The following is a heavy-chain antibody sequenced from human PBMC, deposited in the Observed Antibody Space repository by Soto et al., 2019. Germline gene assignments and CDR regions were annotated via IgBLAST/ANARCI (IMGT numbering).Heavy chain of an antibody. V-gene: IGHV1-3*01. CDR2: INAGNGNT. Sequence: GASVKVSCKASGYTFTSYAMHWVRQSAGQRLEWMGWINAGNGNTKYSQKFQGRVTITRDTSASTAYMELSSLRSEDTAVYYCARVVSSGYPYYFDYWGQGTLVTVSS. CDR1: GYTFTSYA. J-gene: IGHJ4*02. D-gene: IGHD3-22*01. CDR3: ARVVSSGYPYYFDY.